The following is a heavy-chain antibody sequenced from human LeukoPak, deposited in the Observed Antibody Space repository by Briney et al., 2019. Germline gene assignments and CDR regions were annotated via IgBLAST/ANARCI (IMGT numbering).Heavy chain of an antibody. V-gene: IGHV1-2*02. J-gene: IGHJ4*02. CDR2: INSGSGGT. CDR1: GYIFTDYF. D-gene: IGHD3-16*01. CDR3: ARDGGFDY. Sequence: ASVKVSCEASGYIFTDYFIHWVRQTPGEGLEWMGWINSGSGGTNYAQKFQGRVTMTRDTSISTTYMELSRLTSDDTAVYFCARDGGFDYWGQGTLVTVSS.